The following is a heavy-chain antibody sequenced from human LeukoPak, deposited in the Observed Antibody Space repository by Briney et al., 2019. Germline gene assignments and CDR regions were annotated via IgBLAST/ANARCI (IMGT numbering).Heavy chain of an antibody. D-gene: IGHD3-9*01. CDR2: ISYDGSNK. CDR1: GFTFSSYG. J-gene: IGHJ6*03. Sequence: GGSLRLSCAASGFTFSSYGMHWVRQAPGKGLEWVAVISYDGSNKYYADSVKGRFTISRDNSKNTLYLQMNSLRAEDTAVYYCAKDSSVGYSDWLAPGGDPYYMDVWGKGTTVTSSS. V-gene: IGHV3-30*18. CDR3: AKDSSVGYSDWLAPGGDPYYMDV.